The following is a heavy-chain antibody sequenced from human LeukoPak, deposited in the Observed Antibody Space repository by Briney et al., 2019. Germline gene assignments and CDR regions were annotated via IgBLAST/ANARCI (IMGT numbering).Heavy chain of an antibody. CDR2: INPNSGGT. J-gene: IGHJ6*02. V-gene: IGHV1-2*02. CDR1: GYTFTGYN. D-gene: IGHD3-22*01. CDR3: ARPQGPAYYYDSSGYYSDYYYGMDV. Sequence: ASVKVSCKASGYTFTGYNMHWVRQAPGQGLEWMGWINPNSGGTNYAQKFQGRVTMTRDTSISTAYMELSRLRSDDTAVYYCARPQGPAYYYDSSGYYSDYYYGMDVWGQGTTVTVSS.